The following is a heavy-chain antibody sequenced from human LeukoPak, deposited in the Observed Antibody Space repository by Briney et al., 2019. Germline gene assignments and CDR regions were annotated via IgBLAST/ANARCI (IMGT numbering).Heavy chain of an antibody. Sequence: GGSLRLSCAASGFTFSSYSMNWVRQAPGKGLEWVSSISSSSSYIYYADSVKGRFTISRDNAKNSLYLQMNSLRAEDTAVYYCARVYYGSGSLHYYYYYMDVWGKGTTVTISS. CDR2: ISSSSSYI. D-gene: IGHD3-10*01. J-gene: IGHJ6*03. CDR3: ARVYYGSGSLHYYYYYMDV. V-gene: IGHV3-21*04. CDR1: GFTFSSYS.